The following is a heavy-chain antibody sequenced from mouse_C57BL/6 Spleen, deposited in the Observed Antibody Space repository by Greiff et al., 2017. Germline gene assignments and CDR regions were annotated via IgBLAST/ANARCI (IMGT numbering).Heavy chain of an antibody. V-gene: IGHV7-3*01. D-gene: IGHD3-2*02. CDR1: GFTFTDYY. Sequence: EVKLMESGGGLVQPGGSLSLSCAASGFTFTDYYMSWVRQPPGKALEWLGFIRNKANGYTTEYSASVKGRFTISRDNYQSIRYLQMNALRADDSATYYCARWAAQATRAYFDYWGQGTTLTVSS. CDR3: ARWAAQATRAYFDY. CDR2: IRNKANGYTT. J-gene: IGHJ2*01.